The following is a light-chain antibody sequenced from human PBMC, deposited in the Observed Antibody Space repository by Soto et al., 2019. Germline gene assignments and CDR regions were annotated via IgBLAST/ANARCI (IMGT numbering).Light chain of an antibody. Sequence: DIQMTQSPSALSASVADRVTITCRGSKSITSWLDWYQQKPRRAHKLLIYDASTLESGVPSRFSGSGSETEFTLTISSLQTDDFATYYCQQYISYPWTFGQGSKVDI. CDR2: DAS. J-gene: IGKJ1*01. CDR1: KSITSW. CDR3: QQYISYPWT. V-gene: IGKV1-5*01.